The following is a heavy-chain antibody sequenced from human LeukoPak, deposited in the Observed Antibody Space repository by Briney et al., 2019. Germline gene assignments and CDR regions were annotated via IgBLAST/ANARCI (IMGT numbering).Heavy chain of an antibody. D-gene: IGHD4-17*01. CDR1: GGSISSGGYS. CDR3: ARGRHGTVTTFDY. Sequence: SETLSLTCAVSGGSISSGGYSWSWIRQPPGKGLEWIGYIYHSGSTYYNPSLKSRVTISVDRSKNQFSLKLSSVTAADTAVYYCARGRHGTVTTFDYWGQGTLVTVSS. V-gene: IGHV4-30-2*01. CDR2: IYHSGST. J-gene: IGHJ4*02.